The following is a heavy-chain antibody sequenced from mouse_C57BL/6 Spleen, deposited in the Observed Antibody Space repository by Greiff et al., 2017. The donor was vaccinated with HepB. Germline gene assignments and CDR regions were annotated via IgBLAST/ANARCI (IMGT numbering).Heavy chain of an antibody. D-gene: IGHD2-5*01. J-gene: IGHJ3*01. Sequence: VQLQQSGPELVKPGASVKISCKASGYSFTSYYIHWVKQRPGQGLEWIGWIYPGSGNTKYNEKFKGKATLTADTSSSTAYMQLSSLTSEDSAVYYCAEGDSNYWFAYWGQGTLVTVSA. CDR3: AEGDSNYWFAY. CDR1: GYSFTSYY. V-gene: IGHV1-66*01. CDR2: IYPGSGNT.